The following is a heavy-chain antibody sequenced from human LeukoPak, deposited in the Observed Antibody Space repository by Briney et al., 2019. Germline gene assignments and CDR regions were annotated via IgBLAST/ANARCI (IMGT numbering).Heavy chain of an antibody. J-gene: IGHJ4*02. CDR3: ARGHLVTDGPSRFDY. CDR1: GGSISSYY. D-gene: IGHD5-24*01. V-gene: IGHV4-59*01. Sequence: SETLSLTCTVSGGSISSYYWSWIRQPPGKGLEWIGYIYYSGSTNYNPSLKSRVTISVDTSKNQFSLKLSSVTAADTAVYYCARGHLVTDGPSRFDYWGQGTLVTVSS. CDR2: IYYSGST.